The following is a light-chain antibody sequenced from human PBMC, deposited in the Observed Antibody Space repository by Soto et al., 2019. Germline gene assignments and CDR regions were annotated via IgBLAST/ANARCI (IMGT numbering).Light chain of an antibody. CDR2: GAS. CDR1: QSVSRSY. J-gene: IGKJ1*01. CDR3: QQYGSSPRT. V-gene: IGKV3-20*01. Sequence: EIVLTQSPGTLSLSPGDRATLSCRAGQSVSRSYLCWYQQKPGQAPRLLIYGASSRATGIPDRFSGSGSGTDFTLTISRLEPEDFAVYYCQQYGSSPRTFGQGTKVDIK.